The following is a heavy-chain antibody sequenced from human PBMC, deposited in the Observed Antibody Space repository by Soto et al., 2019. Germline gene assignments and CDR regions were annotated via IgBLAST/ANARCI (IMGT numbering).Heavy chain of an antibody. CDR3: AMVDVYVTPSPQDV. CDR1: GYTFTRYG. CDR2: INTYNGNT. J-gene: IGHJ6*02. V-gene: IGHV1-18*01. Sequence: QVQLVQSGAEVKNPGASVKVSCKASGYTFTRYGIGWARQAPGQGLEWMGWINTYNGNTNYAQNVQGRVTLTTDTATITAYMELRSLRSNDTAIYYCAMVDVYVTPSPQDVWGQGTTVIVS. D-gene: IGHD3-16*01.